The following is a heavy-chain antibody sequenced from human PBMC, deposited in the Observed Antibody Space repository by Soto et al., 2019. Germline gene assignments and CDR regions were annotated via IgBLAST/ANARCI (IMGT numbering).Heavy chain of an antibody. CDR1: GFAFGNYW. Sequence: GGSLRLSCAASGFAFGNYWMHWVRQPPGKGPEWVSRMTSDGRTTQYADSVKGRFTVSRDNAKNTLYLQMNSLRAEDTAVYYCARAEVDYWGPGTLVIVSS. CDR2: MTSDGRTT. CDR3: ARAEVDY. V-gene: IGHV3-74*03. J-gene: IGHJ4*02.